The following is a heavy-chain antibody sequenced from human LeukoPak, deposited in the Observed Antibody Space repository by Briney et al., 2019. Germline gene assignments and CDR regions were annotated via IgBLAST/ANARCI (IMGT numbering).Heavy chain of an antibody. CDR3: ARDLVDYYRAFDI. D-gene: IGHD3-10*01. CDR2: INPNSGGT. V-gene: IGHV1-2*02. CDR1: GYTFTGYY. J-gene: IGHJ3*02. Sequence: ASVKVSCKASGYTFTGYYMHWVRQAPGQGLEWMGWINPNSGGTNYAQKFQGRVTMTRDTSISTAYMELSRLGSDDTAVYYCARDLVDYYRAFDIWGQGTMVTVSS.